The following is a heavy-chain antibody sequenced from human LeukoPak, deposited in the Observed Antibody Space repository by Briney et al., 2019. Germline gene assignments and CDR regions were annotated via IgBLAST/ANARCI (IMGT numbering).Heavy chain of an antibody. D-gene: IGHD3-16*01. J-gene: IGHJ4*02. CDR2: INSGGENT. CDR3: AKGGYDYVWGSYDY. CDR1: GFAFSSQA. V-gene: IGHV3-23*01. Sequence: PGGSLRLSCAASGFAFSSQAMTWVRQAPGKGLQWVSGINSGGENTYYADSVKGRFTISRDNSKNTLYLQMNSLRAEDTAVYYCAKGGYDYVWGSYDYWGQGTLVTVSS.